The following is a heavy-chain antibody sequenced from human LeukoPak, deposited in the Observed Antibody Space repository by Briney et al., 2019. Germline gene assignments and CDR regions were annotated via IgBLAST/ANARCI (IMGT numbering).Heavy chain of an antibody. J-gene: IGHJ6*03. CDR1: GFTFSNAW. CDR2: IKSKTDGGTT. CDR3: TRGPSYYYYYMDV. Sequence: PGGSLRLSCAASGFTFSNAWMSWVRQAPGKGLEWVGRIKSKTDGGTTDYAAPVKGRFTISRDDSKNTLYLQMNSLKTEDTAVYYCTRGPSYYYYYMDVWGKGTTVTVSS. V-gene: IGHV3-15*01.